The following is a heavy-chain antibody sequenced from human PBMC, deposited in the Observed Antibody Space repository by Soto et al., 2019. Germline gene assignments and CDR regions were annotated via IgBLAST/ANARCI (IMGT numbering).Heavy chain of an antibody. CDR2: ISVYNGNT. J-gene: IGHJ6*02. D-gene: IGHD1-26*01. CDR1: GYTLTTYG. Sequence: QVQLVQSGAEVKNPGASVKVSCKASGYTLTTYGISWVRQAPGQGLEWMGWISVYNGNTNYAQKVQGRVTMTTDTSTSTAYMELRRLKSADTAVYYCARVIGAKELHGMDVWGQGTTVTVSS. V-gene: IGHV1-18*01. CDR3: ARVIGAKELHGMDV.